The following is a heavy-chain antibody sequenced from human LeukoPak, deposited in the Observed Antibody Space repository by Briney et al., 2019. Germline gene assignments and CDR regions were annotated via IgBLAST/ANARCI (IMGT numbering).Heavy chain of an antibody. CDR3: AKEQTYYYDSSGYMPPHPVYPDY. V-gene: IGHV3-23*01. CDR2: ISGSGGST. CDR1: GFTFSSYG. J-gene: IGHJ4*02. D-gene: IGHD3-22*01. Sequence: GGTLRLSCAASGFTFSSYGMSWVRQAPGKGLEWVSAISGSGGSTYYADSVKGRFTISRDNSKNTLYLQMNSLRAEDTAVYYCAKEQTYYYDSSGYMPPHPVYPDYWGQGTLVTVSS.